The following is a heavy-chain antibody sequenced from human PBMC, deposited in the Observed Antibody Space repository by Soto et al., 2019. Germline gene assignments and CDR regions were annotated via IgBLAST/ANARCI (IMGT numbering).Heavy chain of an antibody. Sequence: QVQLVQSGAEVKKPGASVKVSCKASGYTFTSYGITWVRQAPGQGLDWMGWINTYDGNTNFAQKFQGRVTMTTDTSTSTVNMELRSLTSDDTAVYYCARGYSSSSRGDYWGQGTLVTVSS. CDR1: GYTFTSYG. D-gene: IGHD6-6*01. CDR2: INTYDGNT. CDR3: ARGYSSSSRGDY. J-gene: IGHJ4*02. V-gene: IGHV1-18*01.